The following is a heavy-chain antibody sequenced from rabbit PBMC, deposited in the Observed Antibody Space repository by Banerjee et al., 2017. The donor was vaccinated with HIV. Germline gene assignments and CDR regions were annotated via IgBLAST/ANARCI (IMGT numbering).Heavy chain of an antibody. V-gene: IGHV1S45*01. CDR1: GFDFSSYG. CDR3: ARGDATGL. J-gene: IGHJ6*01. CDR2: IYAGSGDYT. D-gene: IGHD3-1*01. Sequence: QEQLVESGGGLVQPGGSLQLSCKASGFDFSSYGVSWVRQGPGKGLEWIGCIYAGSGDYTYYASWVNGRFSISKTSSTTVTLQMTSLTDADTATYFCARGDATGLWGPGTLVTVS.